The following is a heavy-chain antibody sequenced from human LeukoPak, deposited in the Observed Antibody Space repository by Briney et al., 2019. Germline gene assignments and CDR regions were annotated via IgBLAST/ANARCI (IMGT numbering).Heavy chain of an antibody. J-gene: IGHJ3*02. D-gene: IGHD4-23*01. CDR2: ISSTGSTI. CDR1: GFTFSSYE. V-gene: IGHV3-48*03. Sequence: GGSLRLSCAASGFTFSSYEMNWVRQAPGKGLEWVSYISSTGSTIDYADSVKGRFTIPRDNAKNSLYLQMNSLRAEDTAVYYCARDPIAGLRWKVDDAFDIWGQGTMVTVSS. CDR3: ARDPIAGLRWKVDDAFDI.